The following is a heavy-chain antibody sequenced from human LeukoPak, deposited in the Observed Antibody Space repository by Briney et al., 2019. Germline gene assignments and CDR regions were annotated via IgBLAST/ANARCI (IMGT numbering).Heavy chain of an antibody. CDR2: ISGSGGST. D-gene: IGHD6-13*01. Sequence: GGSLRLSCAASGFTFSSYAMSWVRQAPGKGVEWVSAISGSGGSTYYADSVKGRFTISRDNSKNTLYLQMNSLRAEDTAVYYCAKAKGIAAAGTPGTFDYWGQGTLVTVSS. CDR3: AKAKGIAAAGTPGTFDY. CDR1: GFTFSSYA. V-gene: IGHV3-23*01. J-gene: IGHJ4*02.